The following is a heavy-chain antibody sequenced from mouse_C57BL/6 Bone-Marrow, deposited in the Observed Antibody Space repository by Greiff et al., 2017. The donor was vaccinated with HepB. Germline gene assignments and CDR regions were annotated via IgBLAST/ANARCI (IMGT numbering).Heavy chain of an antibody. J-gene: IGHJ3*01. D-gene: IGHD2-1*01. CDR2: IWSGGST. CDR3: ARRLLFAWFAY. CDR1: GFSLTSYG. Sequence: VQRVESGPGLVQPSQSLSITCTVSGFSLTSYGVHWVRQSPGKGLEWLGVIWSGGSTDYNAAFISRLSISEDNSKSQVFFKMNSLQADDTAIYDCARRLLFAWFAYWGQGTLVAVSA. V-gene: IGHV2-2*01.